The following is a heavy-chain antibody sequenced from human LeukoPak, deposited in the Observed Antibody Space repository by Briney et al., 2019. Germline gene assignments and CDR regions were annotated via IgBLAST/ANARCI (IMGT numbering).Heavy chain of an antibody. CDR3: ARNEWELNFDY. CDR2: IYCSGST. D-gene: IGHD1-26*01. CDR1: GGSISSSSYY. V-gene: IGHV4-39*01. Sequence: SETLSLTCTVSGGSISSSSYYWGWIRQPPGKGLEWIGSIYCSGSTYYNPSLKSRVTISVDTSKNQFSLKLSSVTAADTAVYYCARNEWELNFDYWGQGTLVTVSS. J-gene: IGHJ4*02.